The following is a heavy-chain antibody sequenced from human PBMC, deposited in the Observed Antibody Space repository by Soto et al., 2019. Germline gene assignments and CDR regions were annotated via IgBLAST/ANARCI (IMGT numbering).Heavy chain of an antibody. CDR1: GYTFTNYG. D-gene: IGHD6-13*01. CDR3: ARDSSSYNWFDP. V-gene: IGHV1-18*01. J-gene: IGHJ5*02. CDR2: ISTDSDNT. Sequence: ASVKVSCKASGYTFTNYGISWVRQAPGQGLEWMGWISTDSDNTNSARKFQGRVTLTTDTSTSTAYMELRSLRSDDTAVYYCARDSSSYNWFDPWGQGTLVTVSS.